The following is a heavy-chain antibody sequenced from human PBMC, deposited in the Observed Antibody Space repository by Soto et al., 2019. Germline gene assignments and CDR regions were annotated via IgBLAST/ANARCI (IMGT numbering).Heavy chain of an antibody. D-gene: IGHD2-15*01. CDR2: IKQDGSEK. V-gene: IGHV3-7*01. CDR3: ARDLADIVVVVAATPEGFDY. CDR1: GFTFSSYW. J-gene: IGHJ4*02. Sequence: EVQLVESGGGLVQPGGSLRLSCAASGFTFSSYWMSWVRQAPGKVLEWVANIKQDGSEKYYVDSVKGRFTISRDNAKNSLYLQMNSLRAEDTAVYYCARDLADIVVVVAATPEGFDYWGQGTLVTVSS.